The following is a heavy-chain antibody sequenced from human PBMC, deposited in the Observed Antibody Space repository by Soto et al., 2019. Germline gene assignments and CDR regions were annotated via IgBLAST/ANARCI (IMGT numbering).Heavy chain of an antibody. V-gene: IGHV4-4*08. D-gene: IGHD2-21*01. J-gene: IGHJ4*02. Sequence: QVQLQESGPGLVKPSETLSLICTVSGGSLGDHYWTWIRQPPGKGLEWLGYISTTGVTNYNSSLKSRLTMSIDASKNQFSSNLNSLTAADTAIYFCARHGGDVVVVRDWGQGTQVTVSS. CDR1: GGSLGDHY. CDR3: ARHGGDVVVVRD. CDR2: ISTTGVT.